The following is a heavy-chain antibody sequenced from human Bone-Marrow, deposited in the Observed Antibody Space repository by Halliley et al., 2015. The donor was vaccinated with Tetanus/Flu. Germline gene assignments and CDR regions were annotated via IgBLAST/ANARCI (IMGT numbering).Heavy chain of an antibody. Sequence: YYVDSVKGRFTISRDNAKNSLYLQMNSLRVEDTAVYYCARDRPHYEYIWGNSRNKRGSYFDYWGQGNQVTVSS. V-gene: IGHV3-7*03. D-gene: IGHD3-16*01. J-gene: IGHJ4*02. CDR3: ARDRPHYEYIWGNSRNKRGSYFDY.